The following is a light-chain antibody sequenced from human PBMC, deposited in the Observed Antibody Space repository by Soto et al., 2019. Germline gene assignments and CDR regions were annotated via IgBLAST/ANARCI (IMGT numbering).Light chain of an antibody. V-gene: IGKV1-5*01. CDR2: DAS. J-gene: IGKJ2*01. Sequence: DIQMTQSPSTLSASVGDRVTITCRASQTTNTWLAWYQQKPGTAPKLLIYDASSLEGGVPSRFSASGSGTEFTLTISSLQPGDLATYYCQQYISYPYTFGQGTKVDIK. CDR3: QQYISYPYT. CDR1: QTTNTW.